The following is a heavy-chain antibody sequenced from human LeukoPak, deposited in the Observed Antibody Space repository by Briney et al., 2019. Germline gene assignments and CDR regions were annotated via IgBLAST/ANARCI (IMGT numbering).Heavy chain of an antibody. J-gene: IGHJ4*02. CDR2: IIPILGIA. D-gene: IGHD3-22*01. V-gene: IGHV1-69*04. CDR3: ASDYYDSSGYYSWFDY. Sequence: SVKVSCKASGGTFSSYAISWVRQAPGQGLEWMGRIIPILGIANYAQKFQGRVTITADKSTSTAYMELSSLRSEDTAVYYCASDYYDSSGYYSWFDYWGQGTLVTVSS. CDR1: GGTFSSYA.